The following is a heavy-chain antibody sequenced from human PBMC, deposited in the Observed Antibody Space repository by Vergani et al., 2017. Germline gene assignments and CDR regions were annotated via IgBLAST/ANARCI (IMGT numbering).Heavy chain of an antibody. V-gene: IGHV4-34*01. Sequence: QVQLQQWGAGLLKPSETLSLTCAVYGGSFSGYYWGWIRQPPGKGLEWIGGINHSGSTNYNPSLKSRVTISVDTSKNQFSLKLSSVTAADTAVYYCARVQELYDFWSGYRIRYYYYMDVWGKGTTVTVPS. CDR1: GGSFSGYY. CDR3: ARVQELYDFWSGYRIRYYYYMDV. CDR2: INHSGST. J-gene: IGHJ6*03. D-gene: IGHD3-3*01.